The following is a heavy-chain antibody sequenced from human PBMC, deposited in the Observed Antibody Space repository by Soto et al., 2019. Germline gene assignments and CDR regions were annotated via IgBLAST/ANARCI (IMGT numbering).Heavy chain of an antibody. CDR3: ARDDGGNSGY. J-gene: IGHJ4*02. CDR1: GFTFSSYA. CDR2: ISYVGSNK. D-gene: IGHD2-15*01. V-gene: IGHV3-30-3*01. Sequence: PGGSLRLSCAASGFTFSSYAMHWVRQAPGKGLEWVAVISYVGSNKYYADSVKGRFTISRDNSKNTLYLQMNSLRAEDTAVYYCARDDGGNSGYWGQGTLVTVSS.